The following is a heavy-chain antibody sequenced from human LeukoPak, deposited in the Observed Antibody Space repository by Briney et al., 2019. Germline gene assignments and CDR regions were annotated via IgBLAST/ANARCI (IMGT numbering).Heavy chain of an antibody. J-gene: IGHJ2*01. CDR2: MSSSGDSI. V-gene: IGHV3-21*01. Sequence: PGGSLRLSCAASGFTFSRSGMHWVRQAPGKGLEWVAFMSSSGDSIHLADSVKGRFSISRDSANNSLYLQMNSLGAEDTAVYYCASSGYDLDWYFDLWGRGTLVTVSS. CDR1: GFTFSRSG. D-gene: IGHD5-12*01. CDR3: ASSGYDLDWYFDL.